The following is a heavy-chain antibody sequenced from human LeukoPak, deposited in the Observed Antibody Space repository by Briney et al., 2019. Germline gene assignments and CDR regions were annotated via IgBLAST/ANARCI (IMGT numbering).Heavy chain of an antibody. CDR2: IYYSGST. CDR3: ARDRDAGTFDY. Sequence: SETLSLTCTVSGGSISSYYWSWIRQPPGKGLEWIGYIYYSGSTNYNPSLKSRVTISVDTSKNQFSLKLSSVTAADTAAYYCARDRDAGTFDYWGQGTLVTVSS. CDR1: GGSISSYY. D-gene: IGHD6-13*01. J-gene: IGHJ4*02. V-gene: IGHV4-59*01.